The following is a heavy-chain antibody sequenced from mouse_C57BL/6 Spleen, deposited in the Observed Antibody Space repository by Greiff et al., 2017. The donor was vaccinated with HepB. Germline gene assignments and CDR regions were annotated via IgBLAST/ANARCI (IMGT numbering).Heavy chain of an antibody. J-gene: IGHJ3*01. Sequence: EVQLQQSGAELVRPGASVKLSCTASGFNIKDYYMHWVKQRPEQGLEWIGRIDPEDGDTEYAPKFQGKATMTADTSSNTAYLQLSSLTSEDTAVYYCTTQYDCDVGAWFAYWGQGTLVTVSA. V-gene: IGHV14-1*01. CDR2: IDPEDGDT. CDR1: GFNIKDYY. D-gene: IGHD2-4*01. CDR3: TTQYDCDVGAWFAY.